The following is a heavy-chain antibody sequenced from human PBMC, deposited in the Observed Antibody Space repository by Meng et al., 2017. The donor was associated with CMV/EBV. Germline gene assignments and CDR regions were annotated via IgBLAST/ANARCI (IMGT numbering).Heavy chain of an antibody. CDR3: ARDTGVYYDSSGLVDDAFDI. D-gene: IGHD3-22*01. CDR1: GGSISSYY. Sequence: SETLSLTCTVSGGSISSYYWSWIRQPPGTGLEWIGYIYYSGSTNYNPSLKSRVTISVDTSKNQFSLKLSSVTAADTAVYYCARDTGVYYDSSGLVDDAFDIWGQGTMVTVSS. CDR2: IYYSGST. V-gene: IGHV4-59*01. J-gene: IGHJ3*02.